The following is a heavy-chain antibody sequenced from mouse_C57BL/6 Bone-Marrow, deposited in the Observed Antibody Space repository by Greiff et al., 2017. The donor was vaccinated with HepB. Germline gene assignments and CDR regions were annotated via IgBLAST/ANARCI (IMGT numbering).Heavy chain of an antibody. Sequence: LQESGAELARPGASVKLSCKASGYTFTSYGISWVKQRTGQGLEWIGEIYPRSGNTYYNEKFKGKATLTADKSSSTAYMELRSLTSEDSAVYFCARRDGDAMDYWGQGNSVTVSS. CDR2: IYPRSGNT. V-gene: IGHV1-81*01. CDR3: ARRDGDAMDY. J-gene: IGHJ4*01. CDR1: GYTFTSYG. D-gene: IGHD1-1*01.